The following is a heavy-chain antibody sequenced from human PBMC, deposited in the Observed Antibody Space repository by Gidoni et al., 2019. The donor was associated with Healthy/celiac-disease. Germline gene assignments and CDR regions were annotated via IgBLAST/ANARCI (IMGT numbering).Heavy chain of an antibody. V-gene: IGHV3-23*01. D-gene: IGHD6-13*01. CDR1: GFTFSSDA. Sequence: EVQLLESGGGLVQPGGSLRLSCAASGFTFSSDAMSWVRQAPGKGLEWVSAISGSGGSTYYADSVKGRFTISRDNSKNTLYLQMNSLRAEDTAVYYCARHSSSWYDGNWFDPWGQGTLVTVSS. CDR2: ISGSGGST. CDR3: ARHSSSWYDGNWFDP. J-gene: IGHJ5*02.